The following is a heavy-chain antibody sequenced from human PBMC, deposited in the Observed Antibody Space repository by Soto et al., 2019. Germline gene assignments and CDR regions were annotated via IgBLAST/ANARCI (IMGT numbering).Heavy chain of an antibody. Sequence: QVQLVQSGAEVKKPGASVKVSCKASGYTFTSYGVSWVRQAPGQGLEWMGWISAYNGNTNYAQKLQGRVTMTTDTSTRTAYMELRSLRSDDTAVYYCARAGSGSFPHYYYYMDVWGKGTTVTVSS. J-gene: IGHJ6*03. CDR1: GYTFTSYG. CDR3: ARAGSGSFPHYYYYMDV. V-gene: IGHV1-18*01. D-gene: IGHD3-10*01. CDR2: ISAYNGNT.